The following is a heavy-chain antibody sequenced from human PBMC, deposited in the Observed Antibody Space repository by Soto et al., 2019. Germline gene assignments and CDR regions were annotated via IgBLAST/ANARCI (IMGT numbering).Heavy chain of an antibody. CDR1: GFPFSSFA. D-gene: IGHD2-15*01. Sequence: PGGSLRLSCASSGFPFSSFAMSWVRQAPGKGLEWVSFISGSGGKTYYADSVKGRFTISRDNSKNTLFLQMSSLRAEDTAVYYCARYCSDVTCYWGMDVWGQGTTVTVSS. CDR2: ISGSGGKT. V-gene: IGHV3-23*01. CDR3: ARYCSDVTCYWGMDV. J-gene: IGHJ6*02.